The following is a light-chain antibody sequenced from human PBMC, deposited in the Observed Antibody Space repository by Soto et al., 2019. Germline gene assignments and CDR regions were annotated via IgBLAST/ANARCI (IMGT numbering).Light chain of an antibody. CDR3: QQYGGSTRT. J-gene: IGKJ1*01. V-gene: IGKV3-20*01. Sequence: EIVLTQSPGALSFSPGERSTRSCRSSERVSSSYLAWYQQKPGQAPRLLIYGASSRATGIPDRFSGSGSGTDFTLTISRLEPEDFAVYYCQQYGGSTRTFGQGTKVDIK. CDR2: GAS. CDR1: ERVSSSY.